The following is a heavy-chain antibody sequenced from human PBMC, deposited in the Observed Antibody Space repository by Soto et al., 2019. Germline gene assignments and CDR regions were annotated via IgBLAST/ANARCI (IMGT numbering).Heavy chain of an antibody. V-gene: IGHV4-39*01. D-gene: IGHD6-13*01. J-gene: IGHJ6*02. Sequence: SETLSLTCTVSGGSISSSSYYWGWIRQPPGKGLEWIGSIYYSGSTYYNPSLKSRVTISVDTSKNQFSLKLSSVTAADTAVYYCAGPEYSSSWYHGMDVWGQGTTVTVSS. CDR3: AGPEYSSSWYHGMDV. CDR1: GGSISSSSYY. CDR2: IYYSGST.